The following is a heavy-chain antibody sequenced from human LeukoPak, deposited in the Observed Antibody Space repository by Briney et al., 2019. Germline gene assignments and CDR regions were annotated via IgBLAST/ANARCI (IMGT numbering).Heavy chain of an antibody. CDR1: GFTFTNAW. D-gene: IGHD5-18*01. Sequence: GGSLRLSCAASGFTFTNAWMSWVRQAPGKGLEWVGRIKSKGDGETTDYTAPVKGRFTISRDDSKTTLFLQMNSLKTEDTAVYYCVWVRGYNYALDPWGQGTLVTVSS. J-gene: IGHJ5*02. CDR3: VWVRGYNYALDP. V-gene: IGHV3-15*01. CDR2: IKSKGDGETT.